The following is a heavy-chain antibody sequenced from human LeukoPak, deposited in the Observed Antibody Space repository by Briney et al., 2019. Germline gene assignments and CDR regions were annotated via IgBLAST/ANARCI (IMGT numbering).Heavy chain of an antibody. V-gene: IGHV3-30*04. CDR1: GFTFSSYA. CDR2: ISYDGSNK. Sequence: GRSLRLSCAASGFTFSSYAMHWVRQAPGKGLEWVAVISYDGSNKYYADSVKGRFTISRDNSKSTLYLQMNSLRAEDTAVYYCAKDADDYGGNAALDYWGQGTLVTVSS. J-gene: IGHJ4*02. D-gene: IGHD4-23*01. CDR3: AKDADDYGGNAALDY.